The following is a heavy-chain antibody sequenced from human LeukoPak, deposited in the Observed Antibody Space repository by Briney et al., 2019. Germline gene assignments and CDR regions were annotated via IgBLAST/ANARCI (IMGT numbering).Heavy chain of an antibody. J-gene: IGHJ4*02. V-gene: IGHV3-7*01. CDR2: IKQDGSDT. CDR1: GFTLDRYW. Sequence: GGSLRLSCEVSGFTLDRYWMSWVRQAPGKGLEWVANIKQDGSDTHYVDSVKGRFTISRDNAKNSLYLQLNSLRVEDTAVYYCARGHYDVLAASYKWTPDYWGQGTLVTVSS. D-gene: IGHD3-9*01. CDR3: ARGHYDVLAASYKWTPDY.